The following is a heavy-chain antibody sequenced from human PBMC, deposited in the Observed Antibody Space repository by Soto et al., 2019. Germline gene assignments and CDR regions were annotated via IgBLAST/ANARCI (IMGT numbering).Heavy chain of an antibody. CDR1: GGSISSYY. CDR3: VRAAGPNWFDP. CDR2: IYTSGST. D-gene: IGHD6-13*01. Sequence: SETLSLTCTVSGGSISSYYWSWIRQPAGKGLVWIGRIYTSGSTNYNPSLKSRVTMSVDTSKNQFSLKLSSVTAADTAVYYCVRAAGPNWFDPWGQGTLVTVSS. J-gene: IGHJ5*02. V-gene: IGHV4-4*07.